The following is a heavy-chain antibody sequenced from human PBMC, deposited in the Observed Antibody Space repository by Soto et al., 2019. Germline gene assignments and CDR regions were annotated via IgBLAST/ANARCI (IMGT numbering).Heavy chain of an antibody. V-gene: IGHV3-33*01. CDR2: TWYDGSNS. CDR3: ARDSSGASCYYLDN. Sequence: QVPLVESGGGAVQPGRSLRLSCAASGFTFSTYGMHWVRQAPGKGLEWVAVTWYDGSNSFYADSVKGRFTISRDNSKRTLYLEMERLRVEETAVYYCARDSSGASCYYLDNWDQGTLVSVSS. J-gene: IGHJ4*02. D-gene: IGHD6-19*01. CDR1: GFTFSTYG.